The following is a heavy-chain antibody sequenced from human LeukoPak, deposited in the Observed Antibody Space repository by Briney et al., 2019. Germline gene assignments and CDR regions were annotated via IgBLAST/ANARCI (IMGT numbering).Heavy chain of an antibody. CDR1: GGSISSSSYY. CDR2: IYYSGST. Sequence: SETLSLTCTVSGGSISSSSYYWGWIRQPPGKGLEWIGSIYYSGSTYYNPSLKSRVTISVDTSKNQFSLKLSSVTAADTAVYYCARGVDSNSKKYYYYYYMDVWGKGTTVTVSS. D-gene: IGHD4-11*01. CDR3: ARGVDSNSKKYYYYYYMDV. J-gene: IGHJ6*03. V-gene: IGHV4-39*07.